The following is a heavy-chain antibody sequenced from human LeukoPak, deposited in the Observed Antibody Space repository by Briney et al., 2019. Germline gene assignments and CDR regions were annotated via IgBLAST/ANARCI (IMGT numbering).Heavy chain of an antibody. CDR3: ASSVESDCGGDCSSDAFDI. CDR2: INHSGST. V-gene: IGHV4-39*07. J-gene: IGHJ3*02. D-gene: IGHD2-21*02. Sequence: PSQTLSLTCTVSGGSISSGSYYWSWIRQPPGKGLEWIGEINHSGSTNYNPSLKSRVTISVDTSKNQFSLKLSSVTAADTAVYYCASSVESDCGGDCSSDAFDIWGQGTMVTVSS. CDR1: GGSISSGSYY.